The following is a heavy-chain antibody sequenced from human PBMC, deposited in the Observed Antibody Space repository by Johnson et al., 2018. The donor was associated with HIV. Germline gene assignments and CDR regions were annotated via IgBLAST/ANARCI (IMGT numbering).Heavy chain of an antibody. V-gene: IGHV3-30-3*01. Sequence: QVQLVESGGGLVKPGGSLILSCAASGFTFSSYAMHWVRQDPGQGLEWVAVISSDGSNKYSADSVKGRLTISRDNSKNTLYLQMNSLRAEDTAVYYCATVEMASHDAFDIWGQGTMVTVSS. CDR3: ATVEMASHDAFDI. CDR1: GFTFSSYA. CDR2: ISSDGSNK. J-gene: IGHJ3*02. D-gene: IGHD5-24*01.